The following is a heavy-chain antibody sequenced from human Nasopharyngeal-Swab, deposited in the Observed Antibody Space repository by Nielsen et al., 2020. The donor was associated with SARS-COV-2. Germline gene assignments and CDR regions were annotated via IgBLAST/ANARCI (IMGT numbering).Heavy chain of an antibody. J-gene: IGHJ4*02. CDR3: AKDLQGYSGSYFN. CDR2: ISYDGSNK. D-gene: IGHD1-26*01. CDR1: GFTFSSYG. V-gene: IGHV3-30*18. Sequence: GGSLRLSCAASGFTFSSYGMHWVRQAPGKGLEWVAVISYDGSNKYYADSVKGRFTISRDNSKNTLYLQMNSLRAEDTAVYYCAKDLQGYSGSYFNWGQGTPVTVSS.